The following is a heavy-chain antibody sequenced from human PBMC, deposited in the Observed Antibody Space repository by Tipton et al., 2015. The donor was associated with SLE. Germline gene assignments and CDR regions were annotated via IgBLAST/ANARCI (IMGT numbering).Heavy chain of an antibody. Sequence: TLSLTCAVSGGSISSGGYSWSWIRQPPGKGLEWIGYIYHSGSTYYNPSLKSRVTISVDRSKNQFSLKLSSVTAADTAVYYCARGGGPVATIDYWGQGTLVTVPS. V-gene: IGHV4-30-2*01. CDR2: IYHSGST. CDR1: GGSISSGGYS. CDR3: ARGGGPVATIDY. J-gene: IGHJ4*02. D-gene: IGHD5-12*01.